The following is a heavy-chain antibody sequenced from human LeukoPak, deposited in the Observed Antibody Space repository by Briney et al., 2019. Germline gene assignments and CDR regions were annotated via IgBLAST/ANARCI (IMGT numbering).Heavy chain of an antibody. V-gene: IGHV4-30-4*01. CDR3: ARVRGSGSFDY. D-gene: IGHD3-10*01. J-gene: IGHJ4*02. CDR2: IYYSGST. Sequence: SQTLSLTCTVSGGSISSGDYYWSWLRQPPGTGLEWIGYIYYSGSTYYNPSLKSRVTISVDTSKNQFSLKLSSVTAADTAVYYCARVRGSGSFDYWGQGTLVTVSS. CDR1: GGSISSGDYY.